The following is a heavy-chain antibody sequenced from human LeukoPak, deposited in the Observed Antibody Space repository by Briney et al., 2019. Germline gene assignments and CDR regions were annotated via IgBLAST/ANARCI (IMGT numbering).Heavy chain of an antibody. CDR3: ARGGYYGSGNDFRFDP. D-gene: IGHD3-10*01. CDR1: GGSLSRYY. J-gene: IGHJ5*02. V-gene: IGHV4-4*07. CDR2: IYTSRST. Sequence: SETLSLTCTVSGGSLSRYYWSWIRQPAGKGLEWIGRIYTSRSTNYNPSLKSRLTISVDTSKNQFSLKLSSVTAADTAVYYCARGGYYGSGNDFRFDPWGQGTLVTVSS.